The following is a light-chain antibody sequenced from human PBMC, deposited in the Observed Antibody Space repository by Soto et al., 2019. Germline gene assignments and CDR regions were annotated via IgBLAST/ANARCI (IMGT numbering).Light chain of an antibody. J-gene: IGKJ3*01. CDR2: GAS. V-gene: IGKV3-15*01. CDR1: QSVTTN. CDR3: QHYGSSPFT. Sequence: EVVMTQSPATLSVSPGERATLSCRASQSVTTNMAWYQQKPGQAPRLLIYGASTRATGIPARFSGSGSGTDLTLTISRVEPEDFAVYYCQHYGSSPFTFGPGTKVDIK.